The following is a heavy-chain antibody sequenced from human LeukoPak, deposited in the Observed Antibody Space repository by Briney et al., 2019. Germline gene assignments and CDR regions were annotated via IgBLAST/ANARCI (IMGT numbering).Heavy chain of an antibody. J-gene: IGHJ3*02. CDR2: ISGFNT. Sequence: GGSLRLSCTTSGFAFSNYAMNWVRQAPGKGPEWVSGISGFNTYYADSVKGRLTISRDNSKNTLYLQMNSLRAEDTAVYYCAKEVKQWLVSGDAFDIWGQGTMVTVSS. CDR3: AKEVKQWLVSGDAFDI. CDR1: GFAFSNYA. D-gene: IGHD6-19*01. V-gene: IGHV3-23*01.